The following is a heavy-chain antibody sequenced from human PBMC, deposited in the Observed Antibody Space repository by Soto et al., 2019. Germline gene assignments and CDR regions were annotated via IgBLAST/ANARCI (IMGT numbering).Heavy chain of an antibody. CDR3: ARADGGIPFDY. CDR2: INPSGGST. CDR1: GYTFTSYY. D-gene: IGHD2-2*02. V-gene: IGHV1-46*01. Sequence: QVQLVQSGAEVKKPGASVKVSCKASGYTFTSYYMHWVRQAPGQGLEWMGIINPSGGSTSYAQKFQGRVTMIRDTSTSTVYMELSSLRCEDTAVYYCARADGGIPFDYWGQGTLVTVSS. J-gene: IGHJ4*02.